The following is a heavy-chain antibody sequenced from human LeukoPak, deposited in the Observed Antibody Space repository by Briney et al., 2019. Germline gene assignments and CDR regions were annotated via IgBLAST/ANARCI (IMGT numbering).Heavy chain of an antibody. CDR1: GFTLSSYW. V-gene: IGHV3-74*01. J-gene: IGHJ5*02. CDR3: ARGGTMAEFGWLLEVNNWLDP. D-gene: IGHD3-9*01. Sequence: GGPLRLSCAASGFTLSSYWMHWVRQAPGKGLVWVSRIDTDGGSTNYADSVRGRFTISRDDAKNTVHLQMNSLRVDDTAVYYCARGGTMAEFGWLLEVNNWLDPWGQGTLVTVSS. CDR2: IDTDGGST.